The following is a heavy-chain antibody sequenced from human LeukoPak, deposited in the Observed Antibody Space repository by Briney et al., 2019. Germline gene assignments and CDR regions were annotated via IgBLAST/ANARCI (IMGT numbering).Heavy chain of an antibody. V-gene: IGHV1-2*06. CDR3: ASFGVAGTVYFDY. D-gene: IGHD6-19*01. CDR1: GYTFTGYY. Sequence: ASVKVSCKASGYTFTGYYVHWVRQAPGQGLEWMGRINPNSGGTNYAQKFQGRVTMTRDTSISTAYMELSRLRSDDTAVYYCASFGVAGTVYFDYWGQGTLVTVSS. J-gene: IGHJ4*02. CDR2: INPNSGGT.